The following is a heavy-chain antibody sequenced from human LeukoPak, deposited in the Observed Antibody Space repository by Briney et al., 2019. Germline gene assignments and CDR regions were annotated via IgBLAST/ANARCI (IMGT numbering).Heavy chain of an antibody. Sequence: GGSLRLSCAASGFTFSSYGMHWVRQAPGKGLEWVAFIRYDGSNKYYADSVKGRFTISRDNSKNTLYLQMNSLRAEDTAVYYCAKVPSLPKYCSSTSCYVGYYYYYMDVWGKGTTVTISS. CDR1: GFTFSSYG. D-gene: IGHD2-2*01. CDR2: IRYDGSNK. CDR3: AKVPSLPKYCSSTSCYVGYYYYYMDV. J-gene: IGHJ6*03. V-gene: IGHV3-30*02.